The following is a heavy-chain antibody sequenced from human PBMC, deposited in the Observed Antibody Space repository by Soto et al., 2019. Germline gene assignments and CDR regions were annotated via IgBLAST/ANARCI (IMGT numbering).Heavy chain of an antibody. CDR3: ARSHGSRWHGYFPH. V-gene: IGHV2-5*02. CDR2: IFWDDDK. Sequence: QITLKESGPTLVKPTQTLTLTCTFSGFSLTTYGVGVAWIRQPPGKALEWLTLIFWDDDKRYSPSLKSRLTITKDTAKDQVVLTMTNMDPVDTATYYCARSHGSRWHGYFPHWGQGTLVTVSS. J-gene: IGHJ1*01. CDR1: GFSLTTYGVG. D-gene: IGHD6-13*01.